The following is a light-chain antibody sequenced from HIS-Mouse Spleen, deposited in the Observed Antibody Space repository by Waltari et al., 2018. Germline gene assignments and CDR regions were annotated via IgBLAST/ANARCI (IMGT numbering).Light chain of an antibody. CDR1: SSSVGGSHS. V-gene: IGLV2-14*03. CDR2: DVS. Sequence: QSALTQPASVSGSPGQSTTISCTGTSSSVGGSHSVSWYQQPPGKAPKLMIYDVSNRPSGVSNRFSGSKSGNTASLTISGLKAEDEADYYCSSYTSSSTVFGGGTKLTVL. CDR3: SSYTSSSTV. J-gene: IGLJ2*01.